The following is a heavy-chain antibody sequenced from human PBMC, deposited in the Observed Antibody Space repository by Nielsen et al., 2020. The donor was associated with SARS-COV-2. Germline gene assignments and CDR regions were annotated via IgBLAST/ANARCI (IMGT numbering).Heavy chain of an antibody. D-gene: IGHD4-11*01. J-gene: IGHJ6*03. V-gene: IGHV1-69*01. CDR3: ARSFTVTTFHYYYYYMDV. CDR2: IIPIFGTA. Sequence: WVRQAPGQGREWMGGIIPIFGTANYAQKFQGRVTNTADESTSTAYMDLSSLRSEDTAVYYCARSFTVTTFHYYYYYMDVWGKGTTVTVSS.